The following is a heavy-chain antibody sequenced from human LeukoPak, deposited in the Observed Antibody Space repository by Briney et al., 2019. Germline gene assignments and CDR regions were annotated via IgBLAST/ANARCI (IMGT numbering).Heavy chain of an antibody. CDR2: INSDGSST. D-gene: IGHD2-21*02. J-gene: IGHJ4*02. V-gene: IGHV3-74*01. CDR3: ARARGGDSLFDY. Sequence: PEGSLRLSCAASGFTFSSYWMHWVRQAPGKGLVWVSRINSDGSSTSYADSVKGRLTISRDNAKNTLYLQMNSLRAEDTAVYYCARARGGDSLFDYWGQGTLVTVSS. CDR1: GFTFSSYW.